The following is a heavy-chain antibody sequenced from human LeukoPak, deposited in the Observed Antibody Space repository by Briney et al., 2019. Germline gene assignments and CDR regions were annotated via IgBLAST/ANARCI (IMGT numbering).Heavy chain of an antibody. CDR2: IIPIFGTA. D-gene: IGHD2-15*01. Sequence: SVKVSCKASGGTFSSYAISWVRQAPGQGLEWMGGIIPIFGTANYAQKFQGRVTITADKSTSTAYMEVSSLRSEDTAVYYCAGGRPRGYCSGGSCYHNFDYWGQGTLVTVSS. J-gene: IGHJ4*02. CDR3: AGGRPRGYCSGGSCYHNFDY. V-gene: IGHV1-69*06. CDR1: GGTFSSYA.